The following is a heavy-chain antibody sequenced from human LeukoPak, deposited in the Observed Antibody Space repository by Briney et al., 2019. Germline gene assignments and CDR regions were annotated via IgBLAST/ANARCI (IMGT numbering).Heavy chain of an antibody. CDR3: ARERKDGAHDY. Sequence: GGSLRLSCAASGFTFDDYTMHWVRQAPGKGLEWVSLITWDGGSTYYADSVKGRFTISRDNSKNSLYLQMNSLRAEDTAVYYCARERKDGAHDYWGQGTLVTVSS. J-gene: IGHJ4*02. D-gene: IGHD4-17*01. CDR2: ITWDGGST. V-gene: IGHV3-43*01. CDR1: GFTFDDYT.